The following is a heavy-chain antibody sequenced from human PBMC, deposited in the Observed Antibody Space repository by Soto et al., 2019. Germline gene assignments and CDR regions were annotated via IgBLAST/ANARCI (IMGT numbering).Heavy chain of an antibody. CDR1: EGSINGGSYS. D-gene: IGHD2-2*02. J-gene: IGHJ6*02. Sequence: QLQLQESGPGLVKPSQTLSLTCVVSEGSINGGSYSWSWIRQPPGKGLEWIGYMYHTGRTYYNPSLSGRATISVDRSKNQFFLNLTSVTAADTAVYYCARVTPATPYYAMDVWGQGTTVTVSS. CDR3: ARVTPATPYYAMDV. V-gene: IGHV4-30-2*01. CDR2: MYHTGRT.